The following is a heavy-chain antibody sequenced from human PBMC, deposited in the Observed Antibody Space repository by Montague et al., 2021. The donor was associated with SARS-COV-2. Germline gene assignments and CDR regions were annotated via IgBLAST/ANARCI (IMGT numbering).Heavy chain of an antibody. Sequence: SLRLSCAASGYSFINYAMGWVRQAPGKGLEWASVISGSGGNTYFAGSVRGRFTISRDNSKNTLYLQMNSLRAEDTAVYYCVRKNYYGSGSFSTFDYWGQGTLVTVSS. D-gene: IGHD3-10*01. CDR3: VRKNYYGSGSFSTFDY. J-gene: IGHJ4*02. V-gene: IGHV3-23*01. CDR2: ISGSGGNT. CDR1: GYSFINYA.